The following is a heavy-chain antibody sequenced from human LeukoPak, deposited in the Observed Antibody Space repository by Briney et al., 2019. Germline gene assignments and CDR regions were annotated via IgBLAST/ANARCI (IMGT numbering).Heavy chain of an antibody. D-gene: IGHD6-6*01. Sequence: SETLSLTCAVYGGSFSGYYWSWIRQPPGKGLEWIGEINHSGSTNYNPSLKSRVTISVDTSKNQFSLKLSSVTAADTAAYYCARVESGAARPRGRLDYWGQGTLVTVSS. CDR2: INHSGST. J-gene: IGHJ4*02. CDR1: GGSFSGYY. V-gene: IGHV4-34*01. CDR3: ARVESGAARPRGRLDY.